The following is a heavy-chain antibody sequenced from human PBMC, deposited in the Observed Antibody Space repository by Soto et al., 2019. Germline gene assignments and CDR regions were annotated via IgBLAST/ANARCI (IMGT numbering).Heavy chain of an antibody. CDR3: ASSKREAYYYYYGMDV. V-gene: IGHV4-34*01. CDR1: GGSFSGYY. Sequence: PSETLSLTCAVYGGSFSGYYWSWIRQPPGKGLEWIGEINHSGSTNYNPSLKSRVTISVDTSKNQFSLKLSSVTAADTAVYYCASSKREAYYYYYGMDVWGQGTTVTVSS. J-gene: IGHJ6*02. CDR2: INHSGST.